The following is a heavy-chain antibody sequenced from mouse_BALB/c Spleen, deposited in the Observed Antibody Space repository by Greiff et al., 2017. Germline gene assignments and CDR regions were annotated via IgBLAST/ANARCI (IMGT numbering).Heavy chain of an antibody. CDR1: GYTFTSYT. Sequence: QVHVKQSGAELARPGASVKMSCKASGYTFTSYTMHWVKQRPGQGLEWIGYINPSSGYTNYNQKFKDKATLTADKSSSTAYMQLSSLTSEDSAVYYCARGGGSLLRLPAYWGQGTLVTVSA. CDR2: INPSSGYT. V-gene: IGHV1-4*01. D-gene: IGHD1-2*01. CDR3: ARGGGSLLRLPAY. J-gene: IGHJ3*01.